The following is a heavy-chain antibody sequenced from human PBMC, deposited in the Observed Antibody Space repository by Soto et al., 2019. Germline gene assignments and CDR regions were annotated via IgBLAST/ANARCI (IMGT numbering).Heavy chain of an antibody. D-gene: IGHD3-16*01. Sequence: EVQLEESGGRFIQPGGSLRLSCAASGFTVSNNYMSWVRQAPGKGLEWVSVLSSGGSTFYTDSVKGRFTISRDNSRNTLYLKMSSLRAEDTAVYYCARSLPCEKYFGEYYFDSWGQGTLVTVSS. CDR3: ARSLPCEKYFGEYYFDS. V-gene: IGHV3-53*01. CDR2: LSSGGST. CDR1: GFTVSNNY. J-gene: IGHJ4*02.